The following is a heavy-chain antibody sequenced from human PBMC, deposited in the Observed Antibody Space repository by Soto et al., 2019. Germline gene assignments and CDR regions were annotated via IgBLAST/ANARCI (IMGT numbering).Heavy chain of an antibody. CDR2: IFYSGST. D-gene: IGHD6-13*01. CDR1: GGSINSGGYY. CDR3: ARGYRQSGYSSSWVFDY. J-gene: IGHJ4*02. Sequence: QVQLQESGPGLVKPSQTLSLICTVSGGSINSGGYYWNWIRQHPGKGLAWIGYIFYSGSTYYNPFVRSRVTISADTSENQFSLNLSSVTAADTAVYFCARGYRQSGYSSSWVFDYWGQGTLVNVSS. V-gene: IGHV4-31*03.